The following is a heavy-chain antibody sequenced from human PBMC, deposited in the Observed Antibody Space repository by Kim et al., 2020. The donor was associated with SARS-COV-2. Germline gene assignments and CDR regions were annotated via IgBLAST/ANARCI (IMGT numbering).Heavy chain of an antibody. Sequence: GSLRLSCAASGFTFSGSTMHWVRQASGKGLEWVGRIRIKANNYATAYAASVKNRFTISRDDSKSTAYLQMNSLKTEDTAVYYCTRVNPTAGGWYDAFDIWGQGTKVTVSS. CDR1: GFTFSGST. J-gene: IGHJ3*02. CDR2: IRIKANNYAT. CDR3: TRVNPTAGGWYDAFDI. V-gene: IGHV3-73*01. D-gene: IGHD6-19*01.